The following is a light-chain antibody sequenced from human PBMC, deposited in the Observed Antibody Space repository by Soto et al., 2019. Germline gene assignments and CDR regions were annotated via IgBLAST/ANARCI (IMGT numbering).Light chain of an antibody. J-gene: IGKJ2*01. Sequence: DIHMTQSPAPLSASMGDRVTITCRASQNIRTYLNWYQQRPGKAPNLLIYSTSTLQSGVPSRFSGSGSGTEFTLIISSLQPEDYATYFCQQSYSVPFTFGQGTKLEIK. CDR1: QNIRTY. CDR2: STS. CDR3: QQSYSVPFT. V-gene: IGKV1-39*01.